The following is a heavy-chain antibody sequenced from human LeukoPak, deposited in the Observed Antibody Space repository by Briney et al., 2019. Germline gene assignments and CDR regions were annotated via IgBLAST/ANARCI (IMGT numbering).Heavy chain of an antibody. J-gene: IGHJ4*02. CDR3: ARGRPGYYFDY. Sequence: GGSLRLSCAASGFTVSSYFMTRVRQAPGKGLDYVSVIYRDGSTAHADSVKGRFTISRDTSKNTLYLQMNSLRAEDTAVYYCARGRPGYYFDYWGQGTLVSVSS. CDR1: GFTVSSYF. V-gene: IGHV3-53*01. CDR2: IYRDGST. D-gene: IGHD6-13*01.